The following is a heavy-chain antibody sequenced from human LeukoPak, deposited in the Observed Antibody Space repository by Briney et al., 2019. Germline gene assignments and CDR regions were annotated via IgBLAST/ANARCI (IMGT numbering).Heavy chain of an antibody. V-gene: IGHV3-7*01. CDR3: ARIASIAARPNYYYYMDV. Sequence: GTSLRLSCAASGFTFSNFGMHWVRQAPDKGLEWVANIKQDGSEKYYVDSVKGRSTISRDNAKNSLYLQMNSLRAEDTAVYYCARIASIAARPNYYYYMDVWGKGTTVTVSS. D-gene: IGHD6-6*01. CDR2: IKQDGSEK. CDR1: GFTFSNFG. J-gene: IGHJ6*03.